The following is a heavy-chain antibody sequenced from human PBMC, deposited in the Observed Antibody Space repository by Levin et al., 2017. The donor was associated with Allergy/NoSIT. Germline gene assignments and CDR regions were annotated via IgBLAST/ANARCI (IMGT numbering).Heavy chain of an antibody. CDR3: ARAEGMQWLVHDAFDI. J-gene: IGHJ3*02. Sequence: SGGSLRLSCAASGFTVSSNYMSWVRQAPGKGLEWVSVIYSGGSTYYADSVKGRFTISRDNSKNTLYLQMNSLRAEDTAVYYCARAEGMQWLVHDAFDIWGQGTMVTVSS. CDR1: GFTVSSNY. D-gene: IGHD6-19*01. CDR2: IYSGGST. V-gene: IGHV3-66*02.